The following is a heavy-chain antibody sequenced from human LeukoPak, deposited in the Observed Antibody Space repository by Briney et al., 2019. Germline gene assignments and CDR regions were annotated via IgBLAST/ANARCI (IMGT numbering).Heavy chain of an antibody. D-gene: IGHD1-26*01. CDR2: TYHSGNT. J-gene: IGHJ4*02. CDR3: ARHRGGRFSESYCDH. Sequence: SETRSLTCTVSGGSIKGYFWSWIRQPPGKGLEWMGYTYHSGNTDYNPSLKSRVTISADTSKNHFSLNLSSVTAADTAVYYCARHRGGRFSESYCDHWGQGTLVTVSS. V-gene: IGHV4-59*08. CDR1: GGSIKGYF.